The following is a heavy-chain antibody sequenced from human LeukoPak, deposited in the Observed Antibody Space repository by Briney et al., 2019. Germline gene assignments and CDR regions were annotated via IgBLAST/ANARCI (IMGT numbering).Heavy chain of an antibody. CDR3: AREALWHYFDY. V-gene: IGHV3-21*01. CDR1: GFTFSSYS. J-gene: IGHJ4*02. CDR2: ISSSSSYI. Sequence: GGSLRLSCAASGFTFSSYSMNWVRQAPGKGLEWVSSISSSSSYIYYADSVKGRFTISRDNAKNSLYLQMYSLRAEDTAVYYCAREALWHYFDYWGQGTLVTVSS. D-gene: IGHD3-10*01.